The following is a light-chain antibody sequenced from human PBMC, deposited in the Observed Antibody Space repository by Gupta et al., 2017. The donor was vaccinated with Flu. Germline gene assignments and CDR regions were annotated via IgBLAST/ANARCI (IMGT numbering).Light chain of an antibody. V-gene: IGLV4-69*01. CDR1: SGRSNYA. J-gene: IGLJ3*02. CDR3: QTWGTGFRV. CDR2: LNSDGSH. Sequence: QLVLTQPPSASASLGASVKLTCTLSSGRSNYAIAWHQQQPEKGPRYLMVLNSDGSHSKGDGIPDRFSGSSSGAERCLTISSLQSEDEADYYCQTWGTGFRVFGGGTKLTVL.